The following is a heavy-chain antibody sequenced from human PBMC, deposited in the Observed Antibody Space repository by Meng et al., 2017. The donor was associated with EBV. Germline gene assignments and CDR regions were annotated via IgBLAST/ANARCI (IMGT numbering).Heavy chain of an antibody. J-gene: IGHJ4*02. Sequence: EVQLGEAGGGLIQPGGSLRLSCAASGFAVSSNYMSWVRQAPGKGLEWVSVIYSGGSTYYADSVKGRFTISRDNSKNTLYLQMNSLRAEDTAVYYCAKHRLGPLDYWGQGTLVTVSS. CDR1: GFAVSSNY. CDR3: AKHRLGPLDY. D-gene: IGHD5-12*01. CDR2: IYSGGST. V-gene: IGHV3-53*01.